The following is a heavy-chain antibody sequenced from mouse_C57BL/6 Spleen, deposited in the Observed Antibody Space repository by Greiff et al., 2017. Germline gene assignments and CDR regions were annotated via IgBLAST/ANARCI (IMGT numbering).Heavy chain of an antibody. CDR1: GFTFSSYA. Sequence: EVKLEESGGGLVKPGGSLKLSCAASGFTFSSYAMSWVRQTPEKRLEWVATISDGGSYTYYPDNVKGRFTISRDNAKNNLYLQMSHLKSEDTAMYYCARDGGDYDYYAMDYWGQGTSVTVSS. D-gene: IGHD2-4*01. CDR2: ISDGGSYT. J-gene: IGHJ4*01. V-gene: IGHV5-4*01. CDR3: ARDGGDYDYYAMDY.